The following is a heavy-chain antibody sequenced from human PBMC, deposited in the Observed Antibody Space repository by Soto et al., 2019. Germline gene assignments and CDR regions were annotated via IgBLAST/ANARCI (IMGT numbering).Heavy chain of an antibody. J-gene: IGHJ1*01. CDR1: GFPCIRYG. D-gene: IGHD3-22*01. CDR2: ITSSSSTK. Sequence: GGSHRLSSTASGFPCIRYGMNWVRQATGKGLEWVAYITSSSSTKYYADSVKGRFTISRDNAKNTLDLQMNSLRPEDTAVYYCAVDTSGFYFPSEYFQYWGRGTLVTVSS. CDR3: AVDTSGFYFPSEYFQY. V-gene: IGHV3-48*01.